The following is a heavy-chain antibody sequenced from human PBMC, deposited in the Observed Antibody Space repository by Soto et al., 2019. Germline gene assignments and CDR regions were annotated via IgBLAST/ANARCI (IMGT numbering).Heavy chain of an antibody. D-gene: IGHD3-22*01. CDR1: GDSMSSGAYY. CDR2: IYYGGNT. J-gene: IGHJ4*02. CDR3: ASSYSGYLDN. V-gene: IGHV4-31*03. Sequence: ASETLSLTCTVSGDSMSSGAYYWNWIRQHPGKGLEWIGYIYYGGNTYYNPSLKSRIVISVDTSKNQFSLNLGSVTAADTAIYYCASSYSGYLDNWGRGALVTVS.